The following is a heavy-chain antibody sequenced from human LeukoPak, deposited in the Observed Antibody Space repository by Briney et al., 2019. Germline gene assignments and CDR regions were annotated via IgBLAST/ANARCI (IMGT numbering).Heavy chain of an antibody. CDR2: IKSKTNGGTT. V-gene: IGHV3-15*01. CDR1: GFTFNNAW. J-gene: IGHJ4*02. D-gene: IGHD2-15*01. CDR3: TTCLLAYSFDY. Sequence: GWSLRLSCAASGFTFNNAWMSWVRQAPGKGLEWVGRIKSKTNGGTTDYAAPVEGRFTISRDDSKNTLYLQMNSLKTEDTAVYYCTTCLLAYSFDYWGQGTLVTVSS.